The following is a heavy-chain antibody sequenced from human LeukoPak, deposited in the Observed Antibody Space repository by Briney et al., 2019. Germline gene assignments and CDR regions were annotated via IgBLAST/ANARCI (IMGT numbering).Heavy chain of an antibody. CDR3: ARGYSSGWYYLDY. CDR2: IYSGGST. Sequence: PGGSLRLSCAASGFTVSSNYMSWVRQAPGKGLEWVSVIYSGGSTYYADSVKGRFTISRDNSKNTLYLQMNSLRAEDTAVYYCARGYSSGWYYLDYWGQGTLVTVSS. V-gene: IGHV3-53*01. D-gene: IGHD6-19*01. CDR1: GFTVSSNY. J-gene: IGHJ4*02.